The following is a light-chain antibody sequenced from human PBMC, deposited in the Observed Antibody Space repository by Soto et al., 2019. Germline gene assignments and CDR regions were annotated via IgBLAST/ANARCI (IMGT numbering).Light chain of an antibody. CDR3: AAWDDSLNGVE. J-gene: IGLJ2*01. Sequence: QSVLTQPPSASGTPGQGVTISCSGSSSNIGSNTVNWYQQLPGTAPKLLIYSNTQRPSGVPDRFSGSKSGTSASLAISGLQSEAEADYYCAAWDDSLNGVEFGGGTKVTVL. V-gene: IGLV1-44*01. CDR1: SSNIGSNT. CDR2: SNT.